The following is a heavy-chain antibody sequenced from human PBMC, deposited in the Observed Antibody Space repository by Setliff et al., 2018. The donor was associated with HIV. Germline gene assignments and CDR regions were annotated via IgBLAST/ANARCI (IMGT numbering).Heavy chain of an antibody. Sequence: PSETLSLTCTVSGGSISSGDYYWSWIRQPPGKVLEWIGYIYHTGITYYNPSLKSRPTLSVDTSKNQFSLRLNPVTAADTALYYCAKGELSDGFTISSAFDIWGQGAMVTVSS. CDR1: GGSISSGDYY. CDR2: IYHTGIT. V-gene: IGHV4-30-4*08. J-gene: IGHJ3*02. D-gene: IGHD3-3*02. CDR3: AKGELSDGFTISSAFDI.